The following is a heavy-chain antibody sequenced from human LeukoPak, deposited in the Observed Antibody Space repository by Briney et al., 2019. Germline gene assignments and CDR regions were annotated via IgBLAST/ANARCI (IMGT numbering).Heavy chain of an antibody. D-gene: IGHD3-9*01. J-gene: IGHJ4*02. CDR2: ISYDGSNE. CDR1: GFTFSDYY. Sequence: GGSLRLSCAASGFTFSDYYMSWVRQAPGKGLEWVAVISYDGSNEYYGDSVKGRFTISRDNSKNTLYLQMNSLRAEDTAVYYCAKGGINYILTGYLLDYWGQGTLVTVSS. CDR3: AKGGINYILTGYLLDY. V-gene: IGHV3-30*18.